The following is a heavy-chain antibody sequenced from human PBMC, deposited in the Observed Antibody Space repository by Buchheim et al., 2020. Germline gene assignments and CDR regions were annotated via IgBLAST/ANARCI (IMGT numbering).Heavy chain of an antibody. CDR2: ISSSSYI. V-gene: IGHV3-21*01. CDR3: ARELQPSYCSSTSCYGYGMDV. J-gene: IGHJ6*02. Sequence: EVQLVESGGGLVKPGGSLRLSCAASGFTFSSYSMNWVRQAPGKGLEWVSSISSSSYIYYADSVKGRFTNSRDNAKNQLYLQMNSLRAEDTAVYYCARELQPSYCSSTSCYGYGMDVWGQGTT. D-gene: IGHD2-2*01. CDR1: GFTFSSYS.